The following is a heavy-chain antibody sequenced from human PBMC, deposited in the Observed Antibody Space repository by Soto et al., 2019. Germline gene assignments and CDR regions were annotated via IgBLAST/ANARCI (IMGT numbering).Heavy chain of an antibody. CDR1: GFTFSSYA. CDR2: ISGSGGST. D-gene: IGHD3-9*01. Sequence: PGGSMRLSCAASGFTFSSYAMSWVRQAQGKGLEWVSAISGSGGSTYYADSVKGRFTISRDNSKNTLYLQMNSLRAEDTAVYYCAKSGYDILTGYYNAGYYYYYMDVWGKGTTVTV. J-gene: IGHJ6*03. CDR3: AKSGYDILTGYYNAGYYYYYMDV. V-gene: IGHV3-23*01.